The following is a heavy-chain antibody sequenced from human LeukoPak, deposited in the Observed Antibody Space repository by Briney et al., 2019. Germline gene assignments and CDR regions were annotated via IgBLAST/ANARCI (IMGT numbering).Heavy chain of an antibody. CDR1: GFTVSSNY. D-gene: IGHD2/OR15-2a*01. J-gene: IGHJ6*02. CDR2: IYSGGST. Sequence: PGGSLRLSCAASGFTVSSNYMSWVRQAPGKGLEWVSVIYSGGSTYYADSVKGRFTISRDNSKNTLYLQMNSLRAEDTAVYYCARDGVSISPKDPDYYGMDVWGQGTTVTVSS. V-gene: IGHV3-66*01. CDR3: ARDGVSISPKDPDYYGMDV.